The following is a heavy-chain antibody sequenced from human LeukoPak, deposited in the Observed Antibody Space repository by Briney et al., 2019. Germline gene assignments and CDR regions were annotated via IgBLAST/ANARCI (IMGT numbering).Heavy chain of an antibody. D-gene: IGHD3-10*01. CDR1: GFTFSSYA. CDR3: AKVKLLWFGESPAGFDY. Sequence: GGSLRLSCAASGFTFSSYAMSWVRQAPGKGLEWVSAISGSGGSTYYADSVKGRFTISRDNSKNTLYLQMNSLRAEDTAVYYCAKVKLLWFGESPAGFDYWGQGTLVTVSS. J-gene: IGHJ4*02. V-gene: IGHV3-23*01. CDR2: ISGSGGST.